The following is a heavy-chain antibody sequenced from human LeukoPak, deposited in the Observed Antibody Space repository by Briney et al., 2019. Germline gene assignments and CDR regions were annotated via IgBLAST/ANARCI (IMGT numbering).Heavy chain of an antibody. V-gene: IGHV3-21*01. Sequence: GGSLRLSCAASGFTFSSYWMHWVRQAPGKGLEWVSSISSSSSYIYYADSVKGRFTISRDNAKNSLYLQMNSLRAEDTAVYYCAREIWFGESDGWFDPWGQGTLVTVSS. J-gene: IGHJ5*02. D-gene: IGHD3-10*01. CDR3: AREIWFGESDGWFDP. CDR1: GFTFSSYW. CDR2: ISSSSSYI.